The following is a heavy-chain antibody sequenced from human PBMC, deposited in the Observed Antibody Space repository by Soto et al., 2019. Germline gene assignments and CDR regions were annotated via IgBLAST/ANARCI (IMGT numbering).Heavy chain of an antibody. CDR1: GYTFTDYY. D-gene: IGHD3-10*01. J-gene: IGHJ6*02. V-gene: IGHV1-2*02. Sequence: ASVKVSCKASGYTFTDYYIHWVRQAPGQGLEWMGWISPRTGSANFAQRFQGRVSMTRDTSITTAYMELRRLRFEDTAVYYCASMDYSYYYGMDVWGQGIMVTVSS. CDR2: ISPRTGSA. CDR3: ASMDYSYYYGMDV.